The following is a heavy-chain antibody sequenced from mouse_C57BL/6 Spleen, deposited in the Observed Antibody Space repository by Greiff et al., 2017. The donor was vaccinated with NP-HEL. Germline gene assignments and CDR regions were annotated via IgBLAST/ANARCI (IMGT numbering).Heavy chain of an antibody. CDR3: ARGLRSPDY. CDR1: GYSITSGYY. CDR2: ISYDGSN. V-gene: IGHV3-6*01. D-gene: IGHD1-1*01. J-gene: IGHJ2*01. Sequence: DVQLQESGPGLVKPSQSLSLTCSVTGYSITSGYYWNWIRQFPGNKLEWMGYISYDGSNNYNPSLKNRISITRDTSKNQFFLKLNSVTTEDTATYYCARGLRSPDYWGQGTTLTVSS.